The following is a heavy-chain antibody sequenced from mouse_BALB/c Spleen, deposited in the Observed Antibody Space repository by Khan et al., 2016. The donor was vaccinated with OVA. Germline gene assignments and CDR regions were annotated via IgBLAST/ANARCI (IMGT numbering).Heavy chain of an antibody. J-gene: IGHJ3*01. D-gene: IGHD2-4*01. CDR3: ARRGYDYGRGALFAY. Sequence: QVQLQQSGPGLVQPSQSLSITCTVSGFSLTNYSVHWVRQSPGKGLEWLGVIWSAGSTDYNAAFISRLTISKDNSRSQVFFKMNSLKPNDTAIYYCARRGYDYGRGALFAYWGQGTLVTVSA. CDR1: GFSLTNYS. CDR2: IWSAGST. V-gene: IGHV2-2*02.